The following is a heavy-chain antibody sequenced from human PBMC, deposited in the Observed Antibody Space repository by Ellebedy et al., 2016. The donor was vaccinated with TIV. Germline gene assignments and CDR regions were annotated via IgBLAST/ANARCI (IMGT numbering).Heavy chain of an antibody. CDR3: AKDRTPGDGYWVFDN. V-gene: IGHV3-30*18. D-gene: IGHD5-18*01. CDR1: GFTFSNYG. J-gene: IGHJ4*02. CDR2: ISYDGSNK. Sequence: PGGSLRLSCAASGFTFSNYGMHWVRQAPGKGLEWVAIISYDGSNKKYGDSVKGRFTISRDNSKRTVDMQMNSLRAEDTAVYFCAKDRTPGDGYWVFDNWGQGTLVSVSS.